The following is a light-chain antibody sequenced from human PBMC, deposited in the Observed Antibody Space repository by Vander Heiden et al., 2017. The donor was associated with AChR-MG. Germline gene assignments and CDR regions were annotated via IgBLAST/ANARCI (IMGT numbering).Light chain of an antibody. CDR2: AAS. Sequence: DIQMTQSPSSLSASVGDRVTITCRASQSISSYLNWYQQKPGKAPKLLIYAASSLQSGVPSRFSGSGSVTDFTLTISRLQPEDFATYYCQQRDSTPRTFGQWTKVEIK. CDR3: QQRDSTPRT. CDR1: QSISSY. J-gene: IGKJ1*01. V-gene: IGKV1-39*01.